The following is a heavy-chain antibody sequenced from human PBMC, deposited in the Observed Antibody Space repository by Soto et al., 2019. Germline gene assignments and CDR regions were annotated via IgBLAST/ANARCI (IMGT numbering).Heavy chain of an antibody. CDR2: INHSGST. Sequence: SENLSLTCAVYGGSFSGYYWSWIRQPPGKGLEWIGEINHSGSTNYNPSLKSRVTISVDTSKNQFSLKLTSVTAADTAVYYCARGPITTNPRFDPWGQGTLVT. V-gene: IGHV4-34*01. D-gene: IGHD3-22*01. CDR3: ARGPITTNPRFDP. CDR1: GGSFSGYY. J-gene: IGHJ5*02.